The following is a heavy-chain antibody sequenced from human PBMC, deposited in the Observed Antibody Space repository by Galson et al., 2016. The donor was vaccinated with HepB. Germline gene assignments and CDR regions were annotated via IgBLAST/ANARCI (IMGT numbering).Heavy chain of an antibody. CDR1: GFPLSTSGVA. J-gene: IGHJ4*02. CDR3: AHRSGGAYYYDGRDYPHYFDS. D-gene: IGHD3-22*01. V-gene: IGHV2-5*02. CDR2: IYWADDK. Sequence: PALVKPTQTLTLTCTFSGFPLSTSGVAVGWIRQPPGKALEWLALIYWADDKRSSPSLKTTLTITKATSKNQVVLRMTNMDPVDTATYYCAHRSGGAYYYDGRDYPHYFDSWGLGTLVTVSS.